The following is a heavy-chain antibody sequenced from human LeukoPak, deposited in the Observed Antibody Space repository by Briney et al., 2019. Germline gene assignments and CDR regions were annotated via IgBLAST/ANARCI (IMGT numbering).Heavy chain of an antibody. CDR3: ARDYYDSSGYYRFDY. CDR1: GFTFSSYS. Sequence: PGGSLRLSCAASGFTFSSYSMNWVRQAPGKGLEWVPSISSSSSYIYYADSVKGRFTISRDNAKNSLYLQMNSLRAEDTAVYYCARDYYDSSGYYRFDYWGQGTLVTVSS. V-gene: IGHV3-21*01. D-gene: IGHD3-22*01. CDR2: ISSSSSYI. J-gene: IGHJ4*02.